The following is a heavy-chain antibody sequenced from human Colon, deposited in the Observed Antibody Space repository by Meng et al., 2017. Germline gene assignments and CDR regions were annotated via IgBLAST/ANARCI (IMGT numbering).Heavy chain of an antibody. J-gene: IGHJ4*02. CDR1: GYTFTGYY. CDR3: ARGGGREGYKSALDY. Sequence: ASVKVSCKASGYTFTGYYMHWVRQAPGQGLEWMGRINPNSGGTNYAQKFQGRVTMTRDTSISTAYMELSRLRSDDTAVYYCARGGGREGYKSALDYWGQGTLVTVSS. V-gene: IGHV1-2*06. CDR2: INPNSGGT. D-gene: IGHD5-24*01.